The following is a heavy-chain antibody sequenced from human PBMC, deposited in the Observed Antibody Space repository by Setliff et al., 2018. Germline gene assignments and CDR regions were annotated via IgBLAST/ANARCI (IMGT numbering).Heavy chain of an antibody. D-gene: IGHD3-3*01. CDR3: ALDTFWSGYYSPDYFDY. J-gene: IGHJ4*02. CDR1: GFTFGSYA. V-gene: IGHV3-23*01. CDR2: ISGSSGDT. Sequence: PGGSLRLSCVASGFTFGSYAMSWVRQTPGKGLEWVSNISGSSGDTYYVDSVKGRFAISRDNSKNTLSLQMNSLRAEDTAVYYCALDTFWSGYYSPDYFDYWGQGTLVTVSS.